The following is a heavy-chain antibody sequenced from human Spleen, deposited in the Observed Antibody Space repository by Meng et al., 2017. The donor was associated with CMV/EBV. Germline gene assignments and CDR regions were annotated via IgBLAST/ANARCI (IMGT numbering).Heavy chain of an antibody. V-gene: IGHV1-2*02. CDR3: ARARFGECTFDY. D-gene: IGHD3-16*01. Sequence: QSQRVQYGGAVKRPWAQVQVSCKASGYTLTGYYMHWVRPAPGQGLEWMGWINPNSGGTNYAQKFQGRVTMTRDTSISTAYMELSRLRSDDTAVYYCARARFGECTFDYWGQGTLVTVSS. CDR2: INPNSGGT. J-gene: IGHJ4*02. CDR1: GYTLTGYY.